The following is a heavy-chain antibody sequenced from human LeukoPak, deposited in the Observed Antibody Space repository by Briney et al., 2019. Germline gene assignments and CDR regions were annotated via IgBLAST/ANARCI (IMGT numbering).Heavy chain of an antibody. CDR2: IYYSGST. J-gene: IGHJ5*02. CDR3: ARDHNQYYYGSGVSGGWFDP. Sequence: SETLSLTCIVSGGSISSSSYYWGWIRQPPGTGLEWIGSIYYSGSTHYNPSLKSRVTISVDMSKNQFSLKLSSVTAADTAVYYCARDHNQYYYGSGVSGGWFDPWGQGTLVTVSS. D-gene: IGHD3-10*01. CDR1: GGSISSSSYY. V-gene: IGHV4-39*07.